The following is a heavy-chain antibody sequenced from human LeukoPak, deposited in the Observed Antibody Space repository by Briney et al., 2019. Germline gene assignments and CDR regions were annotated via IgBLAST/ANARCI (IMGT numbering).Heavy chain of an antibody. CDR1: GFTFSTYS. J-gene: IGHJ4*02. CDR2: ISSSSSHR. V-gene: IGHV3-21*05. D-gene: IGHD6-19*01. Sequence: GGSLRLSCAASGFTFSTYSMNWVRQAPGKGREWVSYISSSSSHRYYADSVMGRFTISRDNAKNSLYLQVNSLTDEDTAVYYCARESGWLIDYWGQGTLVTVSS. CDR3: ARESGWLIDY.